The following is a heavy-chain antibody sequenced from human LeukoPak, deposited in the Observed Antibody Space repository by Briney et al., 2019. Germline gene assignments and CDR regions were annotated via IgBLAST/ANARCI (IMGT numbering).Heavy chain of an antibody. Sequence: PGGSLRLSCAASGFTFSSYAMSWVRQAPGKGLEWVSVIYSGSRTYYADSVKGRFIISIDNSKNTVYLEMNSLRTEDTAMYYCARSVVGTTPWIQHWGQGTLVTVSA. CDR2: IYSGSRT. CDR1: GFTFSSYA. V-gene: IGHV3-66*01. J-gene: IGHJ1*01. D-gene: IGHD1-14*01. CDR3: ARSVVGTTPWIQH.